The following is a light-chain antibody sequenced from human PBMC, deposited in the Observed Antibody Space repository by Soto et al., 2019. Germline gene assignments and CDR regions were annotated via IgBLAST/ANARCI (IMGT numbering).Light chain of an antibody. V-gene: IGKV3-20*01. CDR1: QSVNSNF. Sequence: EIVLTQSPGTLSLSPGERATLSCRTSQSVNSNFLAWYQQKPGQAPRLLVYGSSTRAAGVPDRFSGSGSETHFTLTISRLEPEDFAVYYCQQYGRSPLLYTFGQGTKLGVK. J-gene: IGKJ2*01. CDR2: GSS. CDR3: QQYGRSPLLYT.